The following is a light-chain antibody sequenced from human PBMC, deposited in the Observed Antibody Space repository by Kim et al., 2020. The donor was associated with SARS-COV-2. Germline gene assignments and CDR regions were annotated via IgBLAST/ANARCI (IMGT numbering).Light chain of an antibody. CDR2: DVT. Sequence: QSALTQPNSVSGSPGQSVTISCTGTSSDVGAYSYVSWYQQHPGKAPKLMIYDVTKRPSGVPDRFSGSKSGNTASLTISGLQADDEADYYCCSSAGTSWVFGGGTKLTVL. V-gene: IGLV2-11*01. CDR1: SSDVGAYSY. CDR3: CSSAGTSWV. J-gene: IGLJ3*02.